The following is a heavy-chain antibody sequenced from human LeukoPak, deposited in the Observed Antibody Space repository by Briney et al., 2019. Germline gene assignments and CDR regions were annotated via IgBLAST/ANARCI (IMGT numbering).Heavy chain of an antibody. V-gene: IGHV4-59*01. CDR1: GGSISSYY. D-gene: IGHD6-6*01. CDR3: ARLVRFSSASFDY. Sequence: PSETLSLTCTVSGGSISSYYWSWIRQPPGKGLEWVGYIYYSGSTTYNPSLKSRVTITVDTSKTQFSLQLSSVTAADAAVYYCARLVRFSSASFDYWGQGTLVTVSS. J-gene: IGHJ4*02. CDR2: IYYSGST.